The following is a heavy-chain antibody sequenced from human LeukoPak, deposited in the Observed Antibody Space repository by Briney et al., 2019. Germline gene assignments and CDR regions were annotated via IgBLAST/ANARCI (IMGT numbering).Heavy chain of an antibody. CDR3: ARPSSGWQNSYYYYYMDV. V-gene: IGHV4-4*02. J-gene: IGHJ6*03. CDR1: GGSISSSNW. Sequence: KPSETLSLTCAVSGGSISSSNWWSWVRQPPGKGLEWIGEIYHSESTNYNPSFKSRVTISVDTAKNQFSLKVTSVTAADTAVYYCARPSSGWQNSYYYYYMDVWGKGTTVTISS. D-gene: IGHD6-19*01. CDR2: IYHSEST.